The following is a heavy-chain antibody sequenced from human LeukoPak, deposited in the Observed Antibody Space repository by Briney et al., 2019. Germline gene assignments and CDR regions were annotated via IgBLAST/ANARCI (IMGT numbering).Heavy chain of an antibody. Sequence: PGGFLRLSCTGSGSTFGDYGMSWFRQAPGKGLEWVGRIKSNSDGGTAEYGAPVKGRFTISRDDSKNTLYLQMNSLKTEDTAVYHCTTVTALLLWGLDVWGQGTTVTVSS. J-gene: IGHJ6*02. CDR2: IKSNSDGGTA. V-gene: IGHV3-15*01. CDR1: GSTFGDYG. CDR3: TTVTALLLWGLDV. D-gene: IGHD2-15*01.